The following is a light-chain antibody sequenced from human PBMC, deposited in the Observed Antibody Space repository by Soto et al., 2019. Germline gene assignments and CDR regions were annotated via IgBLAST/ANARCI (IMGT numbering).Light chain of an antibody. CDR3: SSFRSTTTL. CDR1: MRDVGAYNL. CDR2: EVR. V-gene: IGLV2-14*01. Sequence: QSALTQPASVSGSAGQSITISCSGTMRDVGAYNLVSWYQQHPGTAPKLIIYEVRNRPSGISSRFSGSRSGNTASLTISGLQSEDEGDYYCSSFRSTTTLFGGGTKLTVL. J-gene: IGLJ2*01.